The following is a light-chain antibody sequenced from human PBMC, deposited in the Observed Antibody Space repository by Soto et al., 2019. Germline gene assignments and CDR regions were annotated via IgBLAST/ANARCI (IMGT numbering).Light chain of an antibody. CDR1: QSVSSS. V-gene: IGKV3-11*01. CDR3: QQRYNWPPLT. J-gene: IGKJ4*01. CDR2: DAS. Sequence: EIVLTQSPATLSLSPGERATLSCRASQSVSSSLAWFQQKPGQAPRLLIYDASNRATGIPARFSGSGSGTVFTLTISSLEPEDFAVYYCQQRYNWPPLTFGGGTKVDIK.